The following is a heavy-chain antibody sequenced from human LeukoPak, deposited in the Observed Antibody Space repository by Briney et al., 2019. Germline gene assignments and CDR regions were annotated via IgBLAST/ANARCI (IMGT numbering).Heavy chain of an antibody. CDR3: ARGGNVEMATIPFIDY. CDR1: GFTVSSNY. D-gene: IGHD5-24*01. V-gene: IGHV3-53*04. CDR2: IYSGGST. J-gene: IGHJ4*02. Sequence: GGSLRLSCAASGFTVSSNYMSWVRQAPGKGLEWVSVIYSGGSTYYADSVKGRFTISRHNSKNTLYLQMNSLRAEDTAVYYCARGGNVEMATIPFIDYWGQGTLVTVSS.